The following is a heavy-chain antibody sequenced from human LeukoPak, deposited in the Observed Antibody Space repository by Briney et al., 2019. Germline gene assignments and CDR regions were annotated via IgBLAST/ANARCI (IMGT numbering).Heavy chain of an antibody. CDR1: GFTFSDYY. CDR3: ARRGVPAATSFYFDY. CDR2: ISNSGTAI. Sequence: PGGSLRLSCAASGFTFSDYYMSWIRQAPGKGLEWVSSISNSGTAIYYADSVKGRFTISRDNAKNSLYLQMNSLGAEDTAVYYCARRGVPAATSFYFDYWGQGTLVTVSS. D-gene: IGHD2-2*01. V-gene: IGHV3-11*04. J-gene: IGHJ4*02.